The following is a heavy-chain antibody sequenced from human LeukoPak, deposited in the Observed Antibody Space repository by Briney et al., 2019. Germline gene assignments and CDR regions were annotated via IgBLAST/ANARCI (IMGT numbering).Heavy chain of an antibody. D-gene: IGHD3-10*01. J-gene: IGHJ4*02. CDR1: GGTFSSYA. Sequence: GASVKVSCKASGGTFSSYAISWVRQAPGQGLEWMGGIIPIFGTANYAQKFQGRVTITADKSTSTAYMELSSLRSEDTAVYYCAGAGRTHYYGSGSYLYELDYWGQGTLVTVSS. V-gene: IGHV1-69*06. CDR3: AGAGRTHYYGSGSYLYELDY. CDR2: IIPIFGTA.